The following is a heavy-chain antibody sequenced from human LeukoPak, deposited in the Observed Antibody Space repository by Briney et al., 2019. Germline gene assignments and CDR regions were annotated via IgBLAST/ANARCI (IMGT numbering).Heavy chain of an antibody. CDR1: GFTFSGSA. CDR2: IDKEKNSYATAS. J-gene: IGHJ5*02. CDR3: TRDSGTYNWLDP. D-gene: IGHD1-26*01. V-gene: IGHV3-73*01. Sequence: PGGSLRLSCAASGFTFSGSAIHWVRQSFGKGLEWIGRIDKEKNSYATASAYAVSVEGRFTVSRDDSKNMAFLQMSGLKTEDTALYFCTRDSGTYNWLDPWGQGTLVTVSS.